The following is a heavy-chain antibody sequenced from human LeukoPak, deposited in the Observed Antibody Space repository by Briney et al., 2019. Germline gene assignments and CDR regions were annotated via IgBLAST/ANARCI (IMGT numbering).Heavy chain of an antibody. D-gene: IGHD3-22*01. V-gene: IGHV3-23*01. CDR1: GFTFSSYA. Sequence: GGSLRLSCAASGFTFSSYAMSWVRQAPGKGLEWVSAISGSGGSTYYADSVKGRFTISRDNSKNTLYLQMDSLRAEDTAVYYCAKDPDYYDSSGYYWGQGTLVTVSS. J-gene: IGHJ4*02. CDR2: ISGSGGST. CDR3: AKDPDYYDSSGYY.